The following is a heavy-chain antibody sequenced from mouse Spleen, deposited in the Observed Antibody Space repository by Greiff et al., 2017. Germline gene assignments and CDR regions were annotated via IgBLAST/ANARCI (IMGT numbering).Heavy chain of an antibody. Sequence: DVKLVESGAELVRPGASVKLSCTASGFNIKDYYMHWVKQRPEQGLEWIGRIDPEDGDTEYAPKFQGKATMTADTSSNTAYLQLSSLTSEDTAVYYCTTDYGSSYGYFDVWGTGTTVTVSS. V-gene: IGHV14-1*01. J-gene: IGHJ1*03. D-gene: IGHD1-1*01. CDR3: TTDYGSSYGYFDV. CDR2: IDPEDGDT. CDR1: GFNIKDYY.